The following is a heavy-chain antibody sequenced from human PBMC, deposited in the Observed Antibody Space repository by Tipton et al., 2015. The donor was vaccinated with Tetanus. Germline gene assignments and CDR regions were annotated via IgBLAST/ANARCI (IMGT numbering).Heavy chain of an antibody. Sequence: SLRLSCAASGFIXXSYGXXWVXXXPGXXLEXXXVSXXDGTXKYYADSVKGRFTITRDNXXNTLYMQMKRLRAXXTALXXCAREXDCXXGSXFSGDFXXWGQGTQVNVSS. D-gene: IGHD2-15*01. CDR2: SXXDGTXK. CDR3: AREXDCXXGSXFSGDFXX. V-gene: IGHV3-33*01. J-gene: IGHJ4*02. CDR1: GFIXXSYG.